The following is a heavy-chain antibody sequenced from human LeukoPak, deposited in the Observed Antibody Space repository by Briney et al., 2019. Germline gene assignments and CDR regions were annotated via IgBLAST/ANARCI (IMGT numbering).Heavy chain of an antibody. CDR3: ARDRPAYYDFWSGHMDV. CDR2: MIPIFGTA. V-gene: IGHV1-69*13. Sequence: GASVKVSCKASGGTFTSYAISWVRQARGQGVEWMGGMIPIFGTANYAQKFQGRVTITADESTSTAYLELSSLRSEDTAVYYCARDRPAYYDFWSGHMDVWGKGTTVTVSS. D-gene: IGHD3-3*01. CDR1: GGTFTSYA. J-gene: IGHJ6*03.